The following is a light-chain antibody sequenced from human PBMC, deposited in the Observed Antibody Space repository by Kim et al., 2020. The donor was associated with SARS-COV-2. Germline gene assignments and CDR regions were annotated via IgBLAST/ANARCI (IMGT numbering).Light chain of an antibody. V-gene: IGLV3-21*01. J-gene: IGLJ3*02. CDR2: YDS. CDR1: NMGRKS. CDR3: QVWDSISNHRV. Sequence: APGETATITCEGDNMGRKSVHWYQQKPAQAPVLVISYDSDRPSGIPERFSGSNSGNPATLTISRVEAGDEADYFCQVWDSISNHRVFGGGTQLTVL.